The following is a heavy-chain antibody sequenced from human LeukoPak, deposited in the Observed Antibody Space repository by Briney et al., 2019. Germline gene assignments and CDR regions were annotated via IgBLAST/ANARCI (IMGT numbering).Heavy chain of an antibody. Sequence: ASVKVSCKASGYTFTSYYMHWVRQAPGQGLEWMGWISGRNDNTNYAQKFQGRVTMTTDTSTSTAYMELRSLRSDDTAVYYCARDHLIVGGTCFDYWGQGTLVTVSS. CDR3: ARDHLIVGGTCFDY. CDR2: ISGRNDNT. J-gene: IGHJ4*02. V-gene: IGHV1-18*04. D-gene: IGHD1-26*01. CDR1: GYTFTSYY.